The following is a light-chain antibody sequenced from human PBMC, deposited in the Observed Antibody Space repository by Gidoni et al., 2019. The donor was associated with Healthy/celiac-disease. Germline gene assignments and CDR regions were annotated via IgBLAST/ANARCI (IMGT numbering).Light chain of an antibody. J-gene: IGKJ1*01. CDR2: AAS. CDR1: QSISSY. Sequence: DIQMTQSPSSLSASVGDRVTITCRASQSISSYLNWYQQKPGKAPKLLIYAASSLQSGVPPRFSGSGSGTDFTLTISSLQPEDFAIYYCQQSYSTPLTFXQXTKVEIK. CDR3: QQSYSTPLT. V-gene: IGKV1-39*01.